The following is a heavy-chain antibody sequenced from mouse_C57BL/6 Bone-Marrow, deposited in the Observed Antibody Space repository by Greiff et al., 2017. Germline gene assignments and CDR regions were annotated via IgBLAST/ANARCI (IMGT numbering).Heavy chain of an antibody. CDR2: INPNNGGT. V-gene: IGHV1-26*01. CDR3: ARCGLGDY. D-gene: IGHD4-1*01. Sequence: EVQLHQSGPGLVKPGDSVKISCKASGYTFTDYYMHWVKQSPGKSLEWIGDINPNNGGTSYNQKFKGKATLTVDNSSKTAFMERRSLTSEDSTVYYGARCGLGDYWGQGTTLTVSS. CDR1: GYTFTDYY. J-gene: IGHJ2*01.